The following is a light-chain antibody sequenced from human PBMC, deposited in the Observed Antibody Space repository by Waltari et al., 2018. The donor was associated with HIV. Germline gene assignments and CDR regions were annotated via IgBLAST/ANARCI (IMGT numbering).Light chain of an antibody. CDR2: GAS. CDR1: QNVGSN. CDR3: QQYNNWPPEFT. Sequence: EIVMTQSPAALSVSPGERVTLSCRASQNVGSNLAWYQQKPGQAPRLLIYGASTRATGVPARFSGGGSGTDFTLTISSLQSEDFVLLYCQQYNNWPPEFTFGGGTKVEIK. V-gene: IGKV3-15*01. J-gene: IGKJ4*01.